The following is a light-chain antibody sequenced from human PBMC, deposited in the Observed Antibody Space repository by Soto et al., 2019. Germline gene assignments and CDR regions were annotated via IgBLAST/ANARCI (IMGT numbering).Light chain of an antibody. Sequence: QSVLTQPPSASGTPGQRVTISCSGSSSNIGSNSVNWYRQLPGTAPKLLIYRNNQRPSGVPDRFSVSKSGTSASLAISGLQAEDEADYYCAAWDDSLGGGVFGGGTQLTVL. CDR3: AAWDDSLGGGV. J-gene: IGLJ7*01. V-gene: IGLV1-44*01. CDR2: RNN. CDR1: SSNIGSNS.